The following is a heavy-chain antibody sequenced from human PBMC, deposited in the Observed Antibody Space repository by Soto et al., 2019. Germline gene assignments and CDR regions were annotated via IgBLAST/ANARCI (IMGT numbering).Heavy chain of an antibody. J-gene: IGHJ6*02. D-gene: IGHD1-1*01. CDR2: IIPIFGTA. Sequence: GASVKVSCKASGGTFSGYAISWVRHAPGQGLEWMGGIIPIFGTANYAQKFQGRVTITADESTSTAYMELSSLRSEDTAVYYCARDRNGNYYYGMDVWGQGTTVTVSS. CDR3: ARDRNGNYYYGMDV. V-gene: IGHV1-69*13. CDR1: GGTFSGYA.